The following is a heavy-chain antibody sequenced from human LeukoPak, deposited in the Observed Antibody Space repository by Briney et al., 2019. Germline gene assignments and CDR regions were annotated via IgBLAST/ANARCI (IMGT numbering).Heavy chain of an antibody. J-gene: IGHJ3*02. CDR2: IGTAGDT. D-gene: IGHD3-10*01. CDR1: GFTFSSYD. Sequence: GGSLRLSCAASGFTFSSYDMHWVRQATGKGLEWVSAIGTAGDTYYPGSVKGRFTISRENAKNSLYLQMNSLRAGDTAVYYCARAGYGSGYAFDIWGQGTMVTVSS. CDR3: ARAGYGSGYAFDI. V-gene: IGHV3-13*01.